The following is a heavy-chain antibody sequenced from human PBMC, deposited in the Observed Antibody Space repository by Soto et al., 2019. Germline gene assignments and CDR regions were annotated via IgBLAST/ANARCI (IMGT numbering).Heavy chain of an antibody. CDR3: ARDEGFVRS. CDR2: ISAYDGHS. J-gene: IGHJ5*02. CDR1: GYTFRNYG. Sequence: QDKLVQSGAEMKKPGASVKVSCKASGYTFRNYGITWVRQAPGQGLEGMGWISAYDGHSNYAQNLQGRVTMTTDTSANAAYMELRSLRSDDTAVYYCARDEGFVRSWGQGTLVDVSS. V-gene: IGHV1-18*01. D-gene: IGHD2-21*01.